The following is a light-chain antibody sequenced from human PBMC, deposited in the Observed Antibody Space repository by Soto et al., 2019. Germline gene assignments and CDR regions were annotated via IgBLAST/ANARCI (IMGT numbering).Light chain of an antibody. V-gene: IGLV2-8*01. CDR2: DVG. CDR3: SSYAGIDRPVV. CDR1: SSDVGAYNS. Sequence: QSVLTQPPSASGSPGQSVTISCTGTSSDVGAYNSVSWYQQHPDNAPQLVIYDVGKRPSGVPDRFSGSKSGNTASLTVSGLQAEDEADYYCSSYAGIDRPVVFGGGTKLTVL. J-gene: IGLJ2*01.